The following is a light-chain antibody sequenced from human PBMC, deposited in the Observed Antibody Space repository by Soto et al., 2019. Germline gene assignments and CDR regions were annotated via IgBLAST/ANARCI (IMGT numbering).Light chain of an antibody. CDR3: QQRGKWPS. J-gene: IGKJ4*01. Sequence: ILFRHSPRTLRFSPLDGATVYCRATKSVSSYLDSYQQKTGQAPRLLIYDASNRATGIPARFSGSGSGTDLTLTISSLEPEDFAVYYCQQRGKWPSFGGGTKVDIK. CDR2: DAS. CDR1: KSVSSY. V-gene: IGKV3-11*01.